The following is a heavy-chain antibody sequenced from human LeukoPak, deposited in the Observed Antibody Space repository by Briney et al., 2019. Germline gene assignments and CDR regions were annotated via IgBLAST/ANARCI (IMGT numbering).Heavy chain of an antibody. J-gene: IGHJ4*02. CDR3: AKDATEYGDSHFDW. Sequence: PGGSLRLSCSASGFSFNSYGIHWVRQAPGKGLEWVAVIWHDGSHEYYADSEKGRFTISRDNSRNTVYLEMNSLRVEDTAVYYCAKDATEYGDSHFDWWGQGTLVTVSS. CDR1: GFSFNSYG. V-gene: IGHV3-33*06. D-gene: IGHD4-17*01. CDR2: IWHDGSHE.